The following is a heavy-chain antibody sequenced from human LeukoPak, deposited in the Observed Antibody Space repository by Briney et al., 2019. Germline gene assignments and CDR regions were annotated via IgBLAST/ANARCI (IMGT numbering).Heavy chain of an antibody. J-gene: IGHJ3*02. CDR3: ARELTEYSSSYDAFDI. V-gene: IGHV3-74*01. Sequence: PGGSLRLSCAAFGFTFSSYWMHWVRQVPGKGLVWVSRINSHGSSTSYADSVKGRFTISRDNAKNTLYLQMNSLRAEDTAVYYCARELTEYSSSYDAFDIWGQGTMVTVSS. CDR1: GFTFSSYW. D-gene: IGHD6-6*01. CDR2: INSHGSST.